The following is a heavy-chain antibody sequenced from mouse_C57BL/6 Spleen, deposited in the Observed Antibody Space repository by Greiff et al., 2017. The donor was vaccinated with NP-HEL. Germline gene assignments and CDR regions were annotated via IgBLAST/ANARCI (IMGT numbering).Heavy chain of an antibody. CDR1: GFTFSSYA. D-gene: IGHD3-2*02. CDR3: TRDGDSSGYFDY. J-gene: IGHJ2*01. V-gene: IGHV5-9-1*02. Sequence: EVKLMESGEGLVKPGGSLKLSCAASGFTFSSYAMSWVRQTPEKRLEWVAYISSGGDYIYYADTVKGRFTISRDNARNTLYLQMSSLKSEDTAMYYCTRDGDSSGYFDYWGQGTTLTVSS. CDR2: ISSGGDYI.